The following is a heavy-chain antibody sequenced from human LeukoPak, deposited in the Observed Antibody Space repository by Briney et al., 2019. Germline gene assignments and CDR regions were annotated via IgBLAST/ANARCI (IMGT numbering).Heavy chain of an antibody. CDR3: ARVNYRYYYGMDV. J-gene: IGHJ6*02. V-gene: IGHV3-53*01. Sequence: GGSLRLSCAASGFTVSSNYMSWVRQAPGKGLEWVSVIYSGGSTYYADSVKGRFTISRDNSKNTLYPQMNSLRAEDTAVYYCARVNYRYYYGMDVWGQGTTVTVSS. D-gene: IGHD4-11*01. CDR1: GFTVSSNY. CDR2: IYSGGST.